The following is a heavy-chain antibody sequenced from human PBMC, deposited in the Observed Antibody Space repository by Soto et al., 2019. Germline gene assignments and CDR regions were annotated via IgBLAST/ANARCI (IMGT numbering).Heavy chain of an antibody. CDR2: ISGSGGST. CDR3: AKGELTTVTTGYYYYMDV. Sequence: EVQLLESGGGLVQPGGSLRLSCAASGFTFSSYAMSWVRQAPGKGLEWVSAISGSGGSTYYADSVKGRFTISRDNSKNTLYLQMNRLRAEDTAVYYCAKGELTTVTTGYYYYMDVWGKGTTVTVSS. J-gene: IGHJ6*03. V-gene: IGHV3-23*01. D-gene: IGHD4-17*01. CDR1: GFTFSSYA.